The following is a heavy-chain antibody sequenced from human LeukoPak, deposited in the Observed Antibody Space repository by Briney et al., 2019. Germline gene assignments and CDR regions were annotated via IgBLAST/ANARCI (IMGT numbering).Heavy chain of an antibody. CDR2: ISYDGSNK. Sequence: GGSLRLSCAASGFTFSSYGMHWVRQAPGKGLEWVAVISYDGSNKYYADSVKGRFTISRDNSKNTLYLQMNSLRAEDTAVYYCAKESSGWPYYYYYYMDVWGKGTTVTVSS. V-gene: IGHV3-30*18. D-gene: IGHD6-19*01. CDR1: GFTFSSYG. CDR3: AKESSGWPYYYYYYMDV. J-gene: IGHJ6*03.